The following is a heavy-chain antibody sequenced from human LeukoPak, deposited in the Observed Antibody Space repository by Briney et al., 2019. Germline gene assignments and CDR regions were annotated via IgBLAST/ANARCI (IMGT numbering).Heavy chain of an antibody. J-gene: IGHJ4*02. Sequence: GGSLRLSCAASGFTFSTYNMNWVRQVPGKGLEWVSSITSSSTYMFYADSVKGRFTISRDNAQNSLYLQINSLRAEDTAVYYCTTEDFGYSPLLFDYWGQGTLVTVSS. D-gene: IGHD3-22*01. CDR2: ITSSSTYM. V-gene: IGHV3-21*01. CDR1: GFTFSTYN. CDR3: TTEDFGYSPLLFDY.